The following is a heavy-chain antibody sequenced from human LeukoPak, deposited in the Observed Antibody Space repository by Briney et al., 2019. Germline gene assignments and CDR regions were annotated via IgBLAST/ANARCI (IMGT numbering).Heavy chain of an antibody. CDR2: ISGSGNTV. Sequence: PGGSLRLSCAASLFSFSDYYMTWIRQAPGKGLDWLSYISGSGNTVYYANSVKGRFTISRDNAKNPLYLQMNSLRAEDTAVYFCARANRGVGYFDYWGQGTLVTVSS. V-gene: IGHV3-11*01. CDR1: LFSFSDYY. CDR3: ARANRGVGYFDY. D-gene: IGHD2-8*01. J-gene: IGHJ4*02.